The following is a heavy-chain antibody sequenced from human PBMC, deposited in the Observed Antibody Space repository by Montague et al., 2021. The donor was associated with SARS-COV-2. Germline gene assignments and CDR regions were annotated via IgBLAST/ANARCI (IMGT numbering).Heavy chain of an antibody. CDR3: ARGGTERSTTFGVVFFPLLDS. D-gene: IGHD3-3*01. J-gene: IGHJ4*02. CDR1: GGSLSGHS. Sequence: LRLSCAVYGGSLSGHSWSWVRQAPEKGLEWIGDIGHTGSFKYNPSLKSRVTMSIDAAKNQFSLRMTSVTAAGTSIYYCARGGTERSTTFGVVFFPLLDSWGQGTLVTVSS. V-gene: IGHV4-34*01. CDR2: IGHTGSF.